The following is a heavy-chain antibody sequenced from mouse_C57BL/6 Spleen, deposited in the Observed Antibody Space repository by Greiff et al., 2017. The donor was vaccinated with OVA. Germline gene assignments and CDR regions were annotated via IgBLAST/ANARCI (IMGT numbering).Heavy chain of an antibody. D-gene: IGHD1-1*01. V-gene: IGHV1-81*01. Sequence: VQLQQSGAELARPGASVKLSCKASGYTFTSYGISWVKQRTGQGLEWIGEIYPRSGNTYYNETLKGKATLTADKSSSTAYMELRSLTSEDSAVYFCSRGDYYGSSDYYAMDYWGQGTSVTVSS. J-gene: IGHJ4*01. CDR2: IYPRSGNT. CDR1: GYTFTSYG. CDR3: SRGDYYGSSDYYAMDY.